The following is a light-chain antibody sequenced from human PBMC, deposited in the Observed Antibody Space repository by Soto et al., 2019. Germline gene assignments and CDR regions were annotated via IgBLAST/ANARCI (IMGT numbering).Light chain of an antibody. V-gene: IGLV1-47*01. CDR1: SSSIGTNY. CDR3: ASCDDSLSGYV. CDR2: KSD. J-gene: IGLJ1*01. Sequence: QSVLTQPTSASGTPGQRVTISCSGSSSSIGTNYVYWYQQLPGTAPKLLLYKSDRRPSGVPDRFSGSKSGTSASLAISGLRSDDEADYHCASCDDSLSGYVFGTGTKLTVL.